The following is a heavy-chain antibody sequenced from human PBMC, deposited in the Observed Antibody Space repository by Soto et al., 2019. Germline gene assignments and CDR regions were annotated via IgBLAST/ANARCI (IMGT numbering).Heavy chain of an antibody. V-gene: IGHV4-39*01. Sequence: QVQLQESGPGLVKPSETLSLTCAVSGGSITSSTYQWGWVRQPPGKGLEWIGSIYYSGSSYYNPSLKSRLTISVDTSKIQFSLTLTSVTAADTAVYYCASFTMMVVVQTPHYFDYWGQGTLVTVSS. D-gene: IGHD3-22*01. J-gene: IGHJ4*02. CDR1: GGSITSSTYQ. CDR2: IYYSGSS. CDR3: ASFTMMVVVQTPHYFDY.